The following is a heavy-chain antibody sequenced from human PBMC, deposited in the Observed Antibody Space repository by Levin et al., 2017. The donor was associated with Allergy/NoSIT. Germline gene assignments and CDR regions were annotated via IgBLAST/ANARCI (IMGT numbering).Heavy chain of an antibody. Sequence: SETLSLTCAVYGGSFSGYYWSWIRQPPGKGLEWIGEINHSGSTNYNPSLKSRVTISVDTSKNQFSLKLSSVTAADTAVYYCARVRSGAVAGTDFDYWGQGTLVTVSS. D-gene: IGHD6-19*01. J-gene: IGHJ4*02. V-gene: IGHV4-34*01. CDR3: ARVRSGAVAGTDFDY. CDR2: INHSGST. CDR1: GGSFSGYY.